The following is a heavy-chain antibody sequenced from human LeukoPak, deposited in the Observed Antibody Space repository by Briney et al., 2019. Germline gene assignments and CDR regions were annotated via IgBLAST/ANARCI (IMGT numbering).Heavy chain of an antibody. CDR3: STIGGGSGWYYFDY. Sequence: SETLSLTCTVSGDSISSSDYYWGWIRQPPGKGLEWIGSIYYSGSTYYNPSLKGRVTMSVDSSKNQFSLKLSSVTAADTAVYYCSTIGGGSGWYYFDYWGQGTLVAVSS. CDR2: IYYSGST. D-gene: IGHD6-19*01. CDR1: GDSISSSDYY. V-gene: IGHV4-39*01. J-gene: IGHJ4*02.